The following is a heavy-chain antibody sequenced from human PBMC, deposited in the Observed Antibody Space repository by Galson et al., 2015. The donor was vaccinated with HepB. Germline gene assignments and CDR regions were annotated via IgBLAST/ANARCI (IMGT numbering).Heavy chain of an antibody. CDR3: TRLGDLSGYSSK. J-gene: IGHJ4*02. CDR2: IGSKAHNYAT. CDR1: GFTFSGSA. Sequence: SLRLSCAASGFTFSGSAMHWVRQAPGKGLEWVGRIGSKAHNYATAYVASVKGRFTISRDDSKSTAYLQMNSLKTEDTAVCYCTRLGDLSGYSSKWGQGTLVTVSS. V-gene: IGHV3-73*01. D-gene: IGHD6-13*01.